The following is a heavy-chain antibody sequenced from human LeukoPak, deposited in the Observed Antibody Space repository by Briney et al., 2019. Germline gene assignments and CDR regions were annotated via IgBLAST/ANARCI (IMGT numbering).Heavy chain of an antibody. CDR2: ISSNGGST. CDR1: GFTFSRYA. J-gene: IGHJ4*02. D-gene: IGHD3-10*01. Sequence: QAGGSLRLSCSASGFTFSRYAMHWVRQAPGKGLEYVSAISSNGGSTYYADSVKGRFTISRDNSRNTLHPQMSSLRVEDTAVYYCVKDSSSGSYFDYWGQGTLVTVSS. CDR3: VKDSSSGSYFDY. V-gene: IGHV3-64D*06.